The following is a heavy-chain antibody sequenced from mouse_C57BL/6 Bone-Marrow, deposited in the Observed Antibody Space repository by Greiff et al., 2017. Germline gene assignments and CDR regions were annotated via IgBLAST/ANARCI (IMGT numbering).Heavy chain of an antibody. CDR1: GYTFTDYY. Sequence: VQRVESGAELVRPGASVKLSCKASGYTFTDYYINWVKQRPGQGLEWIARIYPGSGNTYYNEKFKGNGTLTAEKSSSTAYMQLSSLTSEDSAVYFCARAEEYYYGFAYWGQGTLVTVSA. J-gene: IGHJ3*01. CDR2: IYPGSGNT. V-gene: IGHV1-76*01. D-gene: IGHD1-1*01. CDR3: ARAEEYYYGFAY.